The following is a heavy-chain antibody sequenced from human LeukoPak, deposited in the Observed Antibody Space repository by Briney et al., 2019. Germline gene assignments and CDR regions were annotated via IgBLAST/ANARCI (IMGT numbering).Heavy chain of an antibody. CDR1: GFTFSSYA. J-gene: IGHJ5*02. V-gene: IGHV3-30*04. CDR2: ISYDGSNK. CDR3: ERGYCSGGSCYSVGSLWFYP. D-gene: IGHD2-15*01. Sequence: GGSLRLSCAASGFTFSSYAMHWVRQAPGKGLEWVAVISYDGSNKYYADSVKGRFTISRDNSKNTLYLQMNSLRAEDTAVYYCERGYCSGGSCYSVGSLWFYPWGQGTLVTVSS.